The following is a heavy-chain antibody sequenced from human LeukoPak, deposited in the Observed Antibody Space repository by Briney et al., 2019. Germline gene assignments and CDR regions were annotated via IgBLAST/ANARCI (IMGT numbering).Heavy chain of an antibody. V-gene: IGHV3-23*01. J-gene: IGHJ4*02. CDR2: ISGSGGST. D-gene: IGHD3-3*01. CDR1: VFTFSSYA. CDR3: AKSLRITIFGVVALFDY. Sequence: GGSLRLSYASSVFTFSSYAMSWVRQAPGKGLEWVSAISGSGGSTYYADSVKGRFTISRDNSKNTLYLQMNSLRAEDTAVYYCAKSLRITIFGVVALFDYWGQGTLVTVSS.